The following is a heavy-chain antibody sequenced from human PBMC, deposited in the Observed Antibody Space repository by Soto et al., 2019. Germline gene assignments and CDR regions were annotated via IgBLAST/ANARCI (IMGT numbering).Heavy chain of an antibody. J-gene: IGHJ4*02. CDR2: INHSGST. CDR3: QSSSNYYDSSGYPGEIDY. V-gene: IGHV4-34*01. D-gene: IGHD3-22*01. CDR1: GGSFSGYY. Sequence: SDTLSLTCAVYGGSFSGYYWSWIRQPPGKGLEWIGEINHSGSTNYNPSLKSRVTISVDTSKNQFSLKLSSVTAADTAVYYCQSSSNYYDSSGYPGEIDYWGQGTLVTVSS.